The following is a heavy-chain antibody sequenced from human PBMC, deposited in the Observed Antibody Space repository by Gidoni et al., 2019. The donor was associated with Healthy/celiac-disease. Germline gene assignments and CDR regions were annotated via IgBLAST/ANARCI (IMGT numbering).Heavy chain of an antibody. CDR3: AKDRLELDY. V-gene: IGHV3-23*01. CDR1: GFTFSRYA. D-gene: IGHD1-1*01. J-gene: IGHJ4*02. CDR2: SSGSGGST. Sequence: EVQLLESGGGWVQPVGSLSLSCAASGFTFSRYAMSWVRQAPGKGLEWVSASSGSGGSTYYADSVKGRFTISRDNSKNTLYLQMNSLRAEDTAVYYCAKDRLELDYWGQGTLVTVSS.